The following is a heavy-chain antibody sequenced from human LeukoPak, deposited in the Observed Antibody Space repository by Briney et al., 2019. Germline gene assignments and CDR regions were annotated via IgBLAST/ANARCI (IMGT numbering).Heavy chain of an antibody. J-gene: IGHJ6*02. CDR2: INHSGST. D-gene: IGHD3-10*01. CDR3: ARVSFCGSGFCIPRWFGTDV. V-gene: IGHV4-34*01. CDR1: GGSFSGYY. Sequence: SETLSLTCAVYGGSFSGYYWSWIRQPPGKGLEWIGEINHSGSTNYNPSLKSRVTISVDTSKNQFSLKLSSVTAADTAVYYCARVSFCGSGFCIPRWFGTDVWGQGTTVTVSS.